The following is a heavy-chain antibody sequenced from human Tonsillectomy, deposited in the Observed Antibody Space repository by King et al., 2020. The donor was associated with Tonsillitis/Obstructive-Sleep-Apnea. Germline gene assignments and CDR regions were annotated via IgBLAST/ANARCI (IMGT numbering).Heavy chain of an antibody. CDR3: AKDASGDYVDNWFDP. V-gene: IGHV3-9*01. CDR1: GFTFDDYA. D-gene: IGHD4-17*01. CDR2: ISWNSDSI. J-gene: IGHJ5*02. Sequence: EAQLVQSGGGLVQPGRSLRLSCAASGFTFDDYAMHWVRQAPGKGLEWVSGISWNSDSIGYADSVKGRFTISRDNAKNSLYLQMNSLRAEDTALYYCAKDASGDYVDNWFDPWGQGTLVSVSS.